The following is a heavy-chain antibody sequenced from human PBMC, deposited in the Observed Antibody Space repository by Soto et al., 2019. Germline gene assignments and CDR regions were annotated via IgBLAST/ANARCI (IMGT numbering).Heavy chain of an antibody. CDR3: ARTGKFYYYDTTGLPFDP. V-gene: IGHV4-4*02. Sequence: PSETLSLTCTVSGGSISSYYWSWVRLSPGKGLEWIGEIYHLGRTNYNPSLKSRVTLSIDKSNNQFSLTLTSVTAADTAVYFCARTGKFYYYDTTGLPFDPWGPGILVTVSS. J-gene: IGHJ5*02. CDR2: IYHLGRT. CDR1: GGSISSYY. D-gene: IGHD3-22*01.